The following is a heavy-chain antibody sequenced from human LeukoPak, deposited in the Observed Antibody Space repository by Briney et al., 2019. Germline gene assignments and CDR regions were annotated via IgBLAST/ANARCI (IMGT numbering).Heavy chain of an antibody. J-gene: IGHJ4*02. CDR1: GLTVSSNC. Sequence: PGGSLRLSCAASGLTVSSNCMSWVRQAPGKGLEWVGRTKSKTDGGTTDYAAPVKGRFTISRDDSTNTLYLQMNSLKTEDTAVYYCTTETDFSYGYSYPFGYWGQGTLVTVSS. D-gene: IGHD5-18*01. CDR3: TTETDFSYGYSYPFGY. CDR2: TKSKTDGGTT. V-gene: IGHV3-15*01.